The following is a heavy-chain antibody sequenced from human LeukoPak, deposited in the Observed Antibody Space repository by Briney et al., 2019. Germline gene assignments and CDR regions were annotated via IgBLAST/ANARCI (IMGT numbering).Heavy chain of an antibody. D-gene: IGHD2-15*01. J-gene: IGHJ4*02. CDR3: ARDGNCSGGSCYSGGGNY. Sequence: PGGSLRLSCAASGFTFSSYEMNWVRQAPGKGLEWVSYISSSGSTIYYADSVKGRFTISRDNAKNSLYLQMNSLRAEDTAVYYCARDGNCSGGSCYSGGGNYWGQGTLVTVSS. CDR2: ISSSGSTI. V-gene: IGHV3-48*03. CDR1: GFTFSSYE.